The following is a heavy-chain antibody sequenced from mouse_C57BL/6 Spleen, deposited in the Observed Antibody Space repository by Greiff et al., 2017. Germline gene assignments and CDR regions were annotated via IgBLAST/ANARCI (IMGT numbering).Heavy chain of an antibody. Sequence: VQVVESGAELARPGASVKLSCKASGYTFTSYGISWVKQRTGQGLEWIGEIYPRSGNTYYNEKFKGKATLTADKSSSTAYMELRSLTSEDSAVYFCARSGDYDGYFDYWGQGTTLTVSS. CDR3: ARSGDYDGYFDY. V-gene: IGHV1-81*01. CDR1: GYTFTSYG. D-gene: IGHD2-4*01. J-gene: IGHJ2*01. CDR2: IYPRSGNT.